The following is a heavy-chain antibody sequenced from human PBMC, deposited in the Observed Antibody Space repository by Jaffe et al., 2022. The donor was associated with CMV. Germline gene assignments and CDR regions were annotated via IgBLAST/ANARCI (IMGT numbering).Heavy chain of an antibody. Sequence: EVQLVESGGGLVQPGGSLRLSCAASGFTFSSYSMNWVRQAPGKGLEWVSYISSSGSTIYYADSVKGRFTISRDNAKNSLYLQMNSLRDEDTAVYYCARETDGNLDPETTSYGDYWGQGTLVTVSS. CDR3: ARETDGNLDPETTSYGDY. CDR1: GFTFSSYS. CDR2: ISSSGSTI. D-gene: IGHD1-7*01. V-gene: IGHV3-48*02. J-gene: IGHJ4*02.